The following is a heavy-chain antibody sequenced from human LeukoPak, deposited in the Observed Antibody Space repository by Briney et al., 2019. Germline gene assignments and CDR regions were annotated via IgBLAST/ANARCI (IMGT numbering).Heavy chain of an antibody. CDR1: GYTLNELF. CDR2: FDPEDGET. V-gene: IGHV1-24*01. J-gene: IGHJ4*02. CDR3: ATYSSGWYYFDY. D-gene: IGHD6-19*01. Sequence: ASVKVSCKVSGYTLNELFMHWVRPAPGKGLDWMGGFDPEDGETIYAQKFQGRVTMTEDTSTDTAYMELSSLRSEDTAVYYCATYSSGWYYFDYWGQRTLVTVSS.